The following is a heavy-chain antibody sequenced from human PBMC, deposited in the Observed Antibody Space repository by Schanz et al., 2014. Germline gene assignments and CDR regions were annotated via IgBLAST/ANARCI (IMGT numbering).Heavy chain of an antibody. CDR3: ARDRGMTTSDYYYGMDV. CDR2: IYSSGST. V-gene: IGHV4-30-4*07. D-gene: IGHD4-17*01. CDR1: GGSISSGAYS. J-gene: IGHJ6*02. Sequence: QVQLQESGPRLVKPSQTLSLTCTVSGGSISSGAYSWSWIRQPPGKRPEWIGYIYSSGSTYYNPSLKSRVSMSIDPSKNQFSLKLRSVTAADTAVYYCARDRGMTTSDYYYGMDVWGQGTTVTVSS.